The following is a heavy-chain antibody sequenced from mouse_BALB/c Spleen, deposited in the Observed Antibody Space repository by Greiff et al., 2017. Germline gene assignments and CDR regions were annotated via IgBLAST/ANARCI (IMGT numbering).Heavy chain of an antibody. Sequence: DVMLVESGGGLVQPGGSLKLSCAASGFTFSSYGMSWVRQTPDKRLELVATINSNGGSTYYPDSVKGRFTISRDNAKNTLYLQMSSLKSEDTAMYYCAREYYAHAMDYWGQGTSVTVSS. CDR1: GFTFSSYG. D-gene: IGHD1-1*01. J-gene: IGHJ4*01. CDR2: INSNGGST. V-gene: IGHV5-6-3*01. CDR3: AREYYAHAMDY.